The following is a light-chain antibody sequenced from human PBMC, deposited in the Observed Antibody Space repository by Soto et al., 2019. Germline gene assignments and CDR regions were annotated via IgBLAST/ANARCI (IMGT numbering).Light chain of an antibody. Sequence: EIVLTQSPGTLSLSPGERATLSFMTSQSVTTSYLAWYQQKPGQAPRLLIYGTSNRATGIPDRFSGSGSATDFTLTISRLEPEDFAVYYCHQYGDSPQTFGQGTKVDIK. CDR1: QSVTTSY. J-gene: IGKJ1*01. CDR2: GTS. CDR3: HQYGDSPQT. V-gene: IGKV3-20*01.